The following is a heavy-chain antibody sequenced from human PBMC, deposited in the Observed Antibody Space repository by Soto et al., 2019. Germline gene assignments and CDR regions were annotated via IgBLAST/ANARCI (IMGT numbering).Heavy chain of an antibody. V-gene: IGHV1-69*06. CDR1: GGTFSSYA. J-gene: IGHJ6*02. CDR3: AYYYDSSGYSYYYYGMDV. D-gene: IGHD3-22*01. CDR2: IIPIFGTA. Sequence: QVQLVQSGAEVKKPGSSVKVSCKASGGTFSSYAISWVRQAPGQGLEWMGGIIPIFGTANYAQKFQGRVTITADKSTSTAYMELSSLRSKDTAVYYCAYYYDSSGYSYYYYGMDVWGQGTTVTVSS.